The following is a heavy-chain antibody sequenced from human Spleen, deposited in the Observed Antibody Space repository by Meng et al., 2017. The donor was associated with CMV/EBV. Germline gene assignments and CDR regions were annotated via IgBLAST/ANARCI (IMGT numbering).Heavy chain of an antibody. D-gene: IGHD2-21*01. CDR3: ASIHPAYFFDF. CDR2: ISRSLHTI. Sequence: QVQLVESGGDLVKPGGSLRLSCAASGFTFSDYSMSWVRPAQGRGLEWFSHISRSLHTIYYAESVVARFTITRDNPRNSLFLQMDSPRAEDTAVYYCASIHPAYFFDFWGQGALVTVSS. V-gene: IGHV3-11*01. J-gene: IGHJ4*02. CDR1: GFTFSDYS.